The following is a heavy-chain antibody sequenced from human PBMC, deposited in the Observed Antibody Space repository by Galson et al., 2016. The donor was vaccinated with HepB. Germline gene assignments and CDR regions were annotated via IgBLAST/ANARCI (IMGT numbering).Heavy chain of an antibody. CDR1: GYTFINYY. CDR2: GNPRTGST. J-gene: IGHJ6*02. D-gene: IGHD3-10*01. V-gene: IGHV1-46*01. CDR3: ASDRGSNSLKGYGMDV. Sequence: SVKVSCKASGYTFINYYMHWVRQAPGQGLEWMGIGNPRTGSTSYAQKFQDRVTVTRDTSTSTVYMGLSSLRSEDTAVYYCASDRGSNSLKGYGMDVWDQGPTVTVSS.